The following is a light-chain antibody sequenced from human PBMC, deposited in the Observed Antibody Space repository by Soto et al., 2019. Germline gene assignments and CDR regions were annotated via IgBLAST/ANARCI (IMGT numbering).Light chain of an antibody. V-gene: IGLV2-14*01. CDR2: EVS. CDR1: SSDVGGYDF. J-gene: IGLJ2*01. CDR3: AAWADSLNGVV. Sequence: QSALTQPASVSGSPGQSITISCTGTSSDVGGYDFVSWYQHHPGKAPKLIIYEVSTRPSGVSNRFSGSKSGNTASLTISGLQAEDEADYYCAAWADSLNGVVFGGGTQLTVL.